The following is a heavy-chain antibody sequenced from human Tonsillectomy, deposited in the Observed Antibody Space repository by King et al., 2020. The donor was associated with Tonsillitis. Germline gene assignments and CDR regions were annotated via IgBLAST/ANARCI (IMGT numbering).Heavy chain of an antibody. Sequence: QLQESGPGLVKPSETLSLTCTVSGGSVYSGSNYWSWIRQPPGKGLEWIGYFYYVGSTRYNPSLESRVSISVDTSKNLFSLRLTSVTAAATAVYFCAGGLVTQIFDAFDMWGQGTLVTVSS. D-gene: IGHD2-21*02. V-gene: IGHV4-61*01. CDR2: FYYVGST. CDR1: GGSVYSGSNY. CDR3: AGGLVTQIFDAFDM. J-gene: IGHJ3*02.